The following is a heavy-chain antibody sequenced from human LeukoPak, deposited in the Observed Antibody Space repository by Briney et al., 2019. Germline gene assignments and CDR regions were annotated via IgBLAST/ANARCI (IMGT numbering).Heavy chain of an antibody. CDR1: GFTFSSHG. J-gene: IGHJ4*02. Sequence: GGSLRLSCAASGFTFSSHGMHWVRQAPGKGLEWVAAIWYDGSNKYYGDSVKGRFTISRDNSKSTLYLQLNSLRVEDTAVYYCARGSPLSSALDGDFWGQGTLVTVSS. CDR2: IWYDGSNK. V-gene: IGHV3-33*01. D-gene: IGHD1-26*01. CDR3: ARGSPLSSALDGDF.